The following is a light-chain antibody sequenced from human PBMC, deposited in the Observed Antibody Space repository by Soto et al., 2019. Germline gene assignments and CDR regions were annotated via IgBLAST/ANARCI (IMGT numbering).Light chain of an antibody. J-gene: IGLJ1*01. V-gene: IGLV2-14*03. CDR3: SSYSTTSTLV. CDR1: SSDVGGSDY. Sequence: SALTQPASVSGSPGQSVAISCTGASSDVGGSDYVSWYQQHPGKAPKLILYEVNNRPSGVSNHFSGSKSGNTASLIISGLQADDEAEYYCSSYSTTSTLVFGSGTKVTVL. CDR2: EVN.